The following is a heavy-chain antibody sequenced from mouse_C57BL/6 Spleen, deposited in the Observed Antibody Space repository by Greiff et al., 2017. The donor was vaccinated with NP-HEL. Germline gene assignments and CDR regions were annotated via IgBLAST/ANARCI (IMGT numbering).Heavy chain of an antibody. D-gene: IGHD2-1*01. CDR2: IYPGSGNT. CDR3: ARSGGNYDYFDY. CDR1: GYTFTDYY. Sequence: QVQLQQSGAELVRPGASVKLSCKASGYTFTDYYINWVKQRPGQGLEWIARIYPGSGNTYYNEKFKGKATLTAEKSSSTAYMQLSSLTSEDSAVYFCARSGGNYDYFDYWGQGTTLTVSS. J-gene: IGHJ2*01. V-gene: IGHV1-76*01.